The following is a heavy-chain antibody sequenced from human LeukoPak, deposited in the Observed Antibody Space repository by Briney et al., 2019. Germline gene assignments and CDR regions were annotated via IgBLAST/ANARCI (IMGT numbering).Heavy chain of an antibody. D-gene: IGHD6-13*01. CDR2: ISRSAAT. CDR3: ARVDLSLTAAGILEY. Sequence: GGPLRLSCAASGFSFSNYAIIWVRRSPGKGLECLSCISRSAATYYADSVKGRFTISRDNSKNTLYLQMNTLRADDTALYYCARVDLSLTAAGILEYWGQGTLVTVSS. J-gene: IGHJ4*02. V-gene: IGHV3-23*01. CDR1: GFSFSNYA.